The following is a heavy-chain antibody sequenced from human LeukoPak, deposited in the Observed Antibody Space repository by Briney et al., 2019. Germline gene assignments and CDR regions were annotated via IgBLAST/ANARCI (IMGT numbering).Heavy chain of an antibody. CDR2: IRYDGSNK. CDR1: GFTFSSYG. CDR3: AEDSAIYWSSTSCDVFDY. V-gene: IGHV3-30*02. J-gene: IGHJ4*02. Sequence: GGSLRLSCAASGFTFSSYGMHWVRQAPGKGLEWVAFIRYDGSNKYYADSVKGRFTISRDNSKNTLYLQMNSLRAEDTAVYYCAEDSAIYWSSTSCDVFDYWGQGTLVTVPS. D-gene: IGHD2-2*01.